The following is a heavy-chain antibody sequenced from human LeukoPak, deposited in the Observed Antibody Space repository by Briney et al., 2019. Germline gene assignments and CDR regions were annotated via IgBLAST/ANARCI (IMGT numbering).Heavy chain of an antibody. Sequence: SGGSLRLSCAVSGLTLSNYGMSWVRQAPGKGLEWVSGISTSGGTTSYADSVKGRFTISRDNPRNTLYMQMNSLRAEDTAVYYCAIMHRYYDGSGYWVQWGQGTLVTVSS. V-gene: IGHV3-23*01. CDR3: AIMHRYYDGSGYWVQ. CDR2: ISTSGGTT. D-gene: IGHD3-22*01. CDR1: GLTLSNYG. J-gene: IGHJ4*02.